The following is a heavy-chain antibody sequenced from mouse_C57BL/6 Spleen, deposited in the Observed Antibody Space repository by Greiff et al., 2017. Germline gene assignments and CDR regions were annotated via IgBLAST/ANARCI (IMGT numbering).Heavy chain of an antibody. V-gene: IGHV1-64*01. D-gene: IGHD2-5*01. CDR3: ASRDPTIVTPYYAMDY. J-gene: IGHJ4*01. CDR2: IHPNSGST. CDR1: GYTFTSYW. Sequence: VQLQQPGAELVKPGASVKLSCKASGYTFTSYWMPWVKQRPGQGLEWIGMIHPNSGSTNYNEKFKSKATLTVANASSTAYIQLSILTSEDSAVYYCASRDPTIVTPYYAMDYWGQGTSVTVSS.